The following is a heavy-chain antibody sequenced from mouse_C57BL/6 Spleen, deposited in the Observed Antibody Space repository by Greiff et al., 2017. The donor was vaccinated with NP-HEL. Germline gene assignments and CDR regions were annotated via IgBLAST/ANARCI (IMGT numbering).Heavy chain of an antibody. CDR1: GYTFTDYN. CDR3: ARGGNLLPDV. D-gene: IGHD2-1*01. Sequence: DVKLVESGPELVKPGASVKMSCKASGYTFTDYNMHWVKQSHGKSLEWIGYINPNNGGTSYNQKFKGKATLTVNKSSSTAYMELRSLTSEDSAVYYCARGGNLLPDVWGTGTTVTVSS. J-gene: IGHJ1*03. V-gene: IGHV1-22*01. CDR2: INPNNGGT.